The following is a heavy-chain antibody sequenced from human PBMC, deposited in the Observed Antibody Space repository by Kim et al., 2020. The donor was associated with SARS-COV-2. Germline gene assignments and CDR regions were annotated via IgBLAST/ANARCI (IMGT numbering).Heavy chain of an antibody. Sequence: GGSLRLSCVASGFTFDDYAMHWVRQAPGKGLEWVSGIVWNSLTIAYADSVKGRFTISRDNAKNSLYLQMNNLRPEDTALYYCAKDRGATTYLGFENWGQGALVTVSS. D-gene: IGHD1-26*01. J-gene: IGHJ4*02. CDR3: AKDRGATTYLGFEN. V-gene: IGHV3-9*01. CDR2: IVWNSLTI. CDR1: GFTFDDYA.